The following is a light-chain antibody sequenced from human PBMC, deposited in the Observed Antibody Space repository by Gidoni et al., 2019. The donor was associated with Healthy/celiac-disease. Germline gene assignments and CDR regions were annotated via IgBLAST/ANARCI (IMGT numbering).Light chain of an antibody. CDR1: QGISSD. Sequence: QMTQPPSSLSASVGDRVTITCRASQGISSDLNWYQQKPGKAPKLLIYAASSLQSGVPSRFSGSGSGTDFTLTISSLQPEDFATYYCQQCYSTSWTFGQGTKVEIK. J-gene: IGKJ1*01. V-gene: IGKV1-39*01. CDR2: AAS. CDR3: QQCYSTSWT.